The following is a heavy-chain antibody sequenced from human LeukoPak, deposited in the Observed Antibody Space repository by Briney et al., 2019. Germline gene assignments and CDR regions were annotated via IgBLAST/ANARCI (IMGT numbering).Heavy chain of an antibody. CDR1: GYTFTSYG. D-gene: IGHD2-21*02. CDR3: ARDQCGGDCYSRALDY. J-gene: IGHJ4*02. CDR2: INPNSGGT. Sequence: EASVKVSCKASGYTFTSYGISWVRQAPGQGLEWMGWINPNSGGTNYAQKFQGRVTMTRDTSISTAYMELSRLRSDDTAVYYCARDQCGGDCYSRALDYWGQGTLVTVSS. V-gene: IGHV1-2*02.